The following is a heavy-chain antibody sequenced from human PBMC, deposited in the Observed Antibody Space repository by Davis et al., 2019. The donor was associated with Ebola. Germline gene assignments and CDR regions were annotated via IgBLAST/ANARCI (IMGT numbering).Heavy chain of an antibody. CDR2: ITART. Sequence: GESLKISCAASGFTFSSSAMTWVRQAPGKGLEWVSSITARTYYADSVKGRFTISRDNAKNSLYLQMNSLRDEDTAVYYCARVPIVATIRADYWGQGTLVTVSS. V-gene: IGHV3-48*02. J-gene: IGHJ4*02. D-gene: IGHD5-12*01. CDR3: ARVPIVATIRADY. CDR1: GFTFSSSA.